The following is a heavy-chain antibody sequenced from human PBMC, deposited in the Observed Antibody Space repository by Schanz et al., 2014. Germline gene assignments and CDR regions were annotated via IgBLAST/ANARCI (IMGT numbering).Heavy chain of an antibody. Sequence: EVQLVESGGGLIQPGASLRLSCAASGFGFSSYSMNWVRQAPGKGLEWVSYISGSSRTIYYADSMKGRFTVSRDNAENALYLQMNSLRAEDTGLYFCARGGSGSHYRLDYWGQGTLVTVSS. D-gene: IGHD1-26*01. CDR1: GFGFSSYS. J-gene: IGHJ4*02. CDR2: ISGSSRTI. CDR3: ARGGSGSHYRLDY. V-gene: IGHV3-48*01.